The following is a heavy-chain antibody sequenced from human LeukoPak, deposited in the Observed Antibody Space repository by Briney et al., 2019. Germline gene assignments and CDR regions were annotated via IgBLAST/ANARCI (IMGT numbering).Heavy chain of an antibody. J-gene: IGHJ6*02. V-gene: IGHV3-48*03. CDR1: GFSFSSHN. CDR3: AKFLDSSGWYYYYYGMDV. CDR2: ISSTGDTT. Sequence: GGSLRLSCAASGFSFSSHNMNWVRQVPGKGLEWISFISSTGDTTYYGDSVQGRLTISRDNAKNSVYLQMDSLRAEDTAVYYCAKFLDSSGWYYYYYGMDVWGQGTTVTVSS. D-gene: IGHD6-19*01.